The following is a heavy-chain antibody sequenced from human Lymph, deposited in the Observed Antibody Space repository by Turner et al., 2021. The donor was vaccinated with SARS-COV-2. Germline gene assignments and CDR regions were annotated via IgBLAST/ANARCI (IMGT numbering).Heavy chain of an antibody. CDR3: AKGGFYDILTGYSIFDY. D-gene: IGHD3-9*01. Sequence: QVRLVVSGGGVVRPGRWLRLSCAAAGCTFSSYGMHWVRQAPGKGREWVAVISYDGSNKYYADSVKGRFTITRDNSKNTLYLQMNSLRPEDTAVYYCAKGGFYDILTGYSIFDYWGQGTLVTVSS. V-gene: IGHV3-30*18. CDR2: ISYDGSNK. J-gene: IGHJ4*02. CDR1: GCTFSSYG.